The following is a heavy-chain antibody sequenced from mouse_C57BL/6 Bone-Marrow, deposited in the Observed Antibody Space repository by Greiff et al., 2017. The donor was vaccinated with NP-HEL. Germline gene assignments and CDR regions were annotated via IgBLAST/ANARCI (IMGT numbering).Heavy chain of an antibody. J-gene: IGHJ3*01. D-gene: IGHD2-4*01. V-gene: IGHV1-81*01. Sequence: VQLLQSGAELARPGASVKLSCKASGYTFTSYGISWVKQSTGQGLEWIGEIYPRSGNTYYHEKFTGKATLTADKSSSTAFRELRSLTSEDSAVYFVARKEDYDYEFAYWGQGTLVTVSA. CDR3: ARKEDYDYEFAY. CDR1: GYTFTSYG. CDR2: IYPRSGNT.